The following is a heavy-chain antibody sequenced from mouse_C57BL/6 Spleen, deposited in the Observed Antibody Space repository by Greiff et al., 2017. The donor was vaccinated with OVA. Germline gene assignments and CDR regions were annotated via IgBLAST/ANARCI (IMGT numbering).Heavy chain of an antibody. CDR2: IYPGNSDT. V-gene: IGHV1-5*01. J-gene: IGHJ4*01. D-gene: IGHD1-1*01. CDR3: TRWNYYGSSYLYAMDY. Sequence: EVQLQQSGTVLARPGASVKMSCKTSGYTFTSYWMHWVKQRPGQGLEWIGAIYPGNSDTSYNQKFKGKAKLTAVTSASTAYMELSSLTNEDSAVYYCTRWNYYGSSYLYAMDYWGQGTSVTVSS. CDR1: GYTFTSYW.